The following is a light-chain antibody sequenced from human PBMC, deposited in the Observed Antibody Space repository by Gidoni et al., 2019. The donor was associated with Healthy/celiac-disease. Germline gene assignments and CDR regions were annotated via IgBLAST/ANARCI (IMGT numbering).Light chain of an antibody. Sequence: QSGLTQPASVSGSPGQSITISCTGTSSDVGSYNLVSWYPQHPGKAPKLMIYEGSKRPSGVSNRFSGSKSGNTASLTISGLQAEDEADYYCCSYSGSITSVVFGGGTKLPVL. V-gene: IGLV2-23*01. CDR1: SSDVGSYNL. J-gene: IGLJ2*01. CDR2: EGS. CDR3: CSYSGSITSVV.